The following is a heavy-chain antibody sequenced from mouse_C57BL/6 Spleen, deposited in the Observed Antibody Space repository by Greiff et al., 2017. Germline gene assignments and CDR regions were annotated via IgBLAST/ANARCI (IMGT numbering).Heavy chain of an antibody. CDR3: ARRGLYYWYFDV. V-gene: IGHV1-26*01. D-gene: IGHD3-3*01. Sequence: VQLQQSGPELVKPGASVKISCKASGYTFTDYYMNWVKQSHGKSLEWIGDINPNNGGTSYNQKFKGKATLTVDKSSSTAYMELRSRTSEDSAGDYCARRGLYYWYFDVWGTGTTVTVSS. J-gene: IGHJ1*03. CDR1: GYTFTDYY. CDR2: INPNNGGT.